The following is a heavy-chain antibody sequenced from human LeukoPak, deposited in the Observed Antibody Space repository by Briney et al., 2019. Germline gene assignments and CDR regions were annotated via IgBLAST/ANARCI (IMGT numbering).Heavy chain of an antibody. Sequence: PSETLSLTCTVSGGSISSYYWSWIRQPPGKGLEWIGCIYYSGSTNYNPSLKSRVTISVDTSKNQFSLKLSSVTAADTAVYYCARRAVAGTRYYFDYWGQGTLVTVSS. J-gene: IGHJ4*02. CDR1: GGSISSYY. D-gene: IGHD6-19*01. V-gene: IGHV4-59*08. CDR2: IYYSGST. CDR3: ARRAVAGTRYYFDY.